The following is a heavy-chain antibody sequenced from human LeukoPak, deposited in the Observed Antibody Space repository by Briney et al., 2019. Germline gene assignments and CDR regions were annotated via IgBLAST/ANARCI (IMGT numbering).Heavy chain of an antibody. J-gene: IGHJ6*03. CDR1: GYTFTGYY. Sequence: ASVKVSCKASGYTFTGYYMHWVRQAPGQGLEWMGWINPNSGGTNYAQKFQGRVTMTRDTSISTAYMELSRLRSDDTAVYYCARGGGYCSGGSCYGSYYYYYMDVWGKGTTVTVSS. V-gene: IGHV1-2*02. CDR2: INPNSGGT. CDR3: ARGGGYCSGGSCYGSYYYYYMDV. D-gene: IGHD2-15*01.